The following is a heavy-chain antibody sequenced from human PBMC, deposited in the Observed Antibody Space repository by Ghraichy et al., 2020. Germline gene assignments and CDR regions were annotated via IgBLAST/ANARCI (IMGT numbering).Heavy chain of an antibody. CDR1: GFTFGDYW. D-gene: IGHD3-10*01. CDR3: AGGAGVF. V-gene: IGHV3-7*03. CDR2: IKQDGSER. J-gene: IGHJ4*02. Sequence: GGSLRLSCVVSGFTFGDYWMSWVRQVPGKGLQWVANIKQDGSERYYLDSVKGRFTISRDNARNSLYLQMNSLSADDMAVYYCAGGAGVFWGQGTLVTVSS.